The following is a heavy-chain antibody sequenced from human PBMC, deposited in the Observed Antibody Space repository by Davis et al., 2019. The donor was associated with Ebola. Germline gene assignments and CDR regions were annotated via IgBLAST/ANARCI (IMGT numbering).Heavy chain of an antibody. CDR3: ARYPGGMVGASKPRKNYFDY. CDR2: HDPGDSDT. V-gene: IGHV5-51*01. Sequence: GESLKTSCKGSGCSFTRYWIGWAREMPGTGLEWMGIHDPGDSDTRYSPSSQGQVTISADKSISTTYLQWSSLKASDTAMYYCARYPGGMVGASKPRKNYFDYWGQGTLVTVSS. CDR1: GCSFTRYW. J-gene: IGHJ4*02. D-gene: IGHD1-26*01.